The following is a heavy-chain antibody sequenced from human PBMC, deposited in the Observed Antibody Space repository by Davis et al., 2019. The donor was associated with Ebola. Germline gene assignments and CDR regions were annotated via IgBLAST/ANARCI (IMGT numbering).Heavy chain of an antibody. D-gene: IGHD3-22*01. CDR2: VHGGNGNT. V-gene: IGHV1-3*01. CDR3: ARDLGDYYDSSGGMDV. Sequence: ASVKVSCKASGFILTNYAIHWVRQAPGQRLEWMGWVHGGNGNTKYSQKFQGRVTITADKSTSTAYMELSSLRSEDTAVYYCARDLGDYYDSSGGMDVWGQGTTVTVSS. J-gene: IGHJ6*02. CDR1: GFILTNYA.